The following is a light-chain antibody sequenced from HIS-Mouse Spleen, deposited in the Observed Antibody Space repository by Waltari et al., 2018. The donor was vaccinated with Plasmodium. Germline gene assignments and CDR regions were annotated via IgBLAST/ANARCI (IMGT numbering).Light chain of an antibody. CDR3: SSYTSSSVV. CDR1: SSDVGGYNY. Sequence: QSALTQPASVSGSPGQSITISCTGTSSDVGGYNYVSWYQQHPGQAPKLMIYDVSNRPSGVSNRFSGSKSGNTASLTISVLQAEDEADYYCSSYTSSSVVFGGGTKLTVL. J-gene: IGLJ2*01. V-gene: IGLV2-14*03. CDR2: DVS.